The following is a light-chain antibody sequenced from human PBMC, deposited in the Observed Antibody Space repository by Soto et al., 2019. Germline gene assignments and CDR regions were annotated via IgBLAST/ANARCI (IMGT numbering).Light chain of an antibody. CDR3: QERISWTRGLT. J-gene: IGKJ4*01. Sequence: EVVLTQAPAALSLSPGDRGTLSCRASQNVSSSVAWYQQKPGQGPRLVIYDASIRATGIPARFSGSGSGTDFTLTISGLEPEDFGVYYCQERISWTRGLTFGGGTKVEIK. CDR1: QNVSSS. V-gene: IGKV3-11*01. CDR2: DAS.